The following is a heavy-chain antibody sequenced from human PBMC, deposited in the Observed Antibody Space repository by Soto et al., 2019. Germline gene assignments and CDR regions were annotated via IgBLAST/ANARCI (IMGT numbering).Heavy chain of an antibody. J-gene: IGHJ4*02. Sequence: TGGSLRLSCAASGFTFSGYAMSWVRQAPGKGLEWVSAISGSGGSTYYADSVKGRFTISRDNSKNTLYLQMNSLRAEDTAVYYCALFTAPYYYDSSGSEDLDYWGQGTLVTVSS. D-gene: IGHD3-22*01. CDR1: GFTFSGYA. CDR3: ALFTAPYYYDSSGSEDLDY. CDR2: ISGSGGST. V-gene: IGHV3-23*01.